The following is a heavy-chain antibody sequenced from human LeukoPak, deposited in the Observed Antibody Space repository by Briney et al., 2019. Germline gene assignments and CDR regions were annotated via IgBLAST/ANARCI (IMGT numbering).Heavy chain of an antibody. V-gene: IGHV3-21*01. D-gene: IGHD4-17*01. CDR2: ISSSSSYI. Sequence: PGGSLRLSCAASGFTFSSYSMNWVRQAPGKGLEWVSSISSSSSYIYYADSVKGRFTISGDNAKNSLYLQMNSLRAEDTAVYYCARDKGTTCIDNWGQGALVTVSS. CDR1: GFTFSSYS. J-gene: IGHJ4*02. CDR3: ARDKGTTCIDN.